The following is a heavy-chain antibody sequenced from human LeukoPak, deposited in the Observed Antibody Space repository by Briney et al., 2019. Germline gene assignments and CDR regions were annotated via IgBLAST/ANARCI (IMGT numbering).Heavy chain of an antibody. Sequence: SGPALVKPTQTLTLTCTFSGFSLSTSGMCVSWIRQPPGKALEWLARIVWDDDKYYSTSLKTRLTISKDTSKNQVVLTMTNMDPVDTATYYCARDMITFGGVIHPSFDYWGQGTLVTVSS. CDR3: ARDMITFGGVIHPSFDY. CDR2: IVWDDDK. J-gene: IGHJ4*02. V-gene: IGHV2-70*11. D-gene: IGHD3-16*02. CDR1: GFSLSTSGMC.